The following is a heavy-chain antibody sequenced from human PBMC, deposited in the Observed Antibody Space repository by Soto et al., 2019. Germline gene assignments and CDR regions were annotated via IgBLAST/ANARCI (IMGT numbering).Heavy chain of an antibody. V-gene: IGHV3-23*01. D-gene: IGHD4-17*01. Sequence: EGQLLQSGGGLVQPGESLRLSCAASGFTFSSSGMSWVRQAPGKGLEWVSSISIRGDYRYYADSVKGRFTISRDNSKNILYLQISSLTAEDTALYYCANHGGFDFWGQGTMVAVSS. J-gene: IGHJ3*01. CDR1: GFTFSSSG. CDR3: ANHGGFDF. CDR2: ISIRGDYR.